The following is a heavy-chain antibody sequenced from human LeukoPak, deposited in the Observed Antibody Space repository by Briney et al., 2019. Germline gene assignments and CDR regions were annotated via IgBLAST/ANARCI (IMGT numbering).Heavy chain of an antibody. J-gene: IGHJ4*02. V-gene: IGHV4-59*01. CDR1: GGSISSYY. CDR3: ARGQGGRELW. CDR2: IYYSGST. Sequence: SETLSLTCTVSGGSISSYYWSWIRQPPGKGLEWIGYIYYSGSTNYNPSLKSRVTISVDTSKNQFSLELSSVTAADTAVYYCARGQGGRELWWGQGTLVTVSS. D-gene: IGHD1-26*01.